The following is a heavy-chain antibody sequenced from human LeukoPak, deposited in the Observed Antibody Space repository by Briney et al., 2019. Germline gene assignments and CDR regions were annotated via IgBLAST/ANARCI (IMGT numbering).Heavy chain of an antibody. J-gene: IGHJ6*03. Sequence: SETLSLTCTVSGGSVSGYYWSWIRQPPGKGLEWLAYVHYRGETNYNPSLKGRLTISVDTSKNQSSLKVTSVTAADTAVYYCAREGREFDSAGSRYFYYYMDVWGKGTTVTVSS. CDR2: VHYRGET. CDR1: GGSVSGYY. CDR3: AREGREFDSAGSRYFYYYMDV. V-gene: IGHV4-59*02. D-gene: IGHD3-10*01.